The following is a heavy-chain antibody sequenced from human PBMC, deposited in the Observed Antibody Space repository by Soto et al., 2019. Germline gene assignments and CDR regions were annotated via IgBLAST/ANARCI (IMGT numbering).Heavy chain of an antibody. V-gene: IGHV1-18*01. CDR1: GYTFTSYG. CDR2: ISAYNGNT. Sequence: ASVKVSCKASGYTFTSYGISWVRQAPGQGLEWMGWISAYNGNTNYAQKLQGRVAMTTDTSTSTAYMELRSLRSDDTAVYYCARERYSGSITGGYYYYGTDVWGQGTTVTAP. CDR3: ARERYSGSITGGYYYYGTDV. D-gene: IGHD1-26*01. J-gene: IGHJ6*02.